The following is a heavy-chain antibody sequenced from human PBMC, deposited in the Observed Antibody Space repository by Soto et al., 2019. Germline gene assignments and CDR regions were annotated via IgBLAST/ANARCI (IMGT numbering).Heavy chain of an antibody. CDR1: GYTFTSYG. J-gene: IGHJ6*02. Sequence: QVQLVQSGAEVKKPGASVKVSCKASGYTFTSYGISWVRQAPGQGLEWMGWISAYNGNTNYAQKLQGRVTMTTDTSMSTAYMELRSLRSDDTAVYYCARDGALGEYYYYYGMDVWGQGTTVTVSS. CDR2: ISAYNGNT. D-gene: IGHD3-16*01. V-gene: IGHV1-18*01. CDR3: ARDGALGEYYYYYGMDV.